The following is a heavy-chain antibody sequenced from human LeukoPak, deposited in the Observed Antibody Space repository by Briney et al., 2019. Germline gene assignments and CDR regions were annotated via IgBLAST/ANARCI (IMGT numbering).Heavy chain of an antibody. CDR3: AREGIHCGGDCYSVY. Sequence: SVKVSCKASGGTFSSYAISWVRQAPGQGLEWMGGIIPIFGTANYAQKFQGRVTITADKSTSTAYMELSSLRSEDTAVYYCAREGIHCGGDCYSVYWGQGTLVTVSS. CDR1: GGTFSSYA. CDR2: IIPIFGTA. V-gene: IGHV1-69*06. D-gene: IGHD2-21*02. J-gene: IGHJ4*02.